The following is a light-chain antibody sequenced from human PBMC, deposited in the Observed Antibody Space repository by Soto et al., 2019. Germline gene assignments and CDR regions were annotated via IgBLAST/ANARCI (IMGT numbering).Light chain of an antibody. CDR1: QSISSW. Sequence: DIPMTQSPSTLSASVGDRVTITCRASQSISSWLAWYQQKPGKAPKLLIYKASSLESGVPSRFSGSGSGTEFTLTISSLQPDDFATYYCQQSSGTFGQGTKVEIK. CDR3: QQSSGT. J-gene: IGKJ1*01. CDR2: KAS. V-gene: IGKV1-5*03.